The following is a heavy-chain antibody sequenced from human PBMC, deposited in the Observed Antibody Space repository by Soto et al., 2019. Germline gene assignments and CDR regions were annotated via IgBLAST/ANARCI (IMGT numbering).Heavy chain of an antibody. CDR3: ARDYLLSYDY. CDR2: IKQDGSEK. CDR1: GFTLSSYW. V-gene: IGHV3-7*01. D-gene: IGHD2-2*01. Sequence: GGSLRLSCAASGFTLSSYWMSWVRQAPGKGLEWVANIKQDGSEKYYVDSVKGRFTISRDNAKNSLYLQMNSLRAEDTAVYYCARDYLLSYDYWGQGTLVTVSS. J-gene: IGHJ4*02.